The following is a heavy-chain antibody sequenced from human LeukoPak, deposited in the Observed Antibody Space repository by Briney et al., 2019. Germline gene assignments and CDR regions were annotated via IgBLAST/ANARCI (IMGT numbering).Heavy chain of an antibody. CDR2: IKQDGSEK. CDR3: ARDRDYDFWSGYSDY. Sequence: GGSLRLSCAASGFTFSSYWMSWVRQAPGKGLEWVANIKQDGSEKYYMDSVKGRFTISRDNAKNSMYLQMNSLRAEDTAVYYCARDRDYDFWSGYSDYWGQGTLVTVSS. D-gene: IGHD3-3*01. V-gene: IGHV3-7*01. CDR1: GFTFSSYW. J-gene: IGHJ4*02.